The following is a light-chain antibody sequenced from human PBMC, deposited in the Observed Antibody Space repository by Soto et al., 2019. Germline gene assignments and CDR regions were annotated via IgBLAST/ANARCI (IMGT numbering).Light chain of an antibody. CDR2: DAS. CDR1: QNIGNW. J-gene: IGKJ1*01. Sequence: DIQMTQSPSTLSASVGDRVTITCRASQNIGNWLAWYQQKPGKTPDLLIYDASSLESGVPFRFSGSGSGTEFTLTISSLQPEDSATYYCQQYNDDPWTFGQGTKVEIK. CDR3: QQYNDDPWT. V-gene: IGKV1-5*01.